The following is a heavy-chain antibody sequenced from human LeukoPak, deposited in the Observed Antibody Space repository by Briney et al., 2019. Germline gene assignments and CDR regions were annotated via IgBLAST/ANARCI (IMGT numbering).Heavy chain of an antibody. CDR2: IYHSGST. J-gene: IGHJ5*02. Sequence: SETLSLTCTVSGYSISSGYYWGWIRPPPGKGLEGIGSIYHSGSTYYNPSLKSRVTISVDTSKNQFSLKLSSVTAADTAVYYCARGPTKVSAGLRGYNWFDPWGQGTLVTVSS. CDR1: GYSISSGYY. D-gene: IGHD1/OR15-1a*01. V-gene: IGHV4-38-2*02. CDR3: ARGPTKVSAGLRGYNWFDP.